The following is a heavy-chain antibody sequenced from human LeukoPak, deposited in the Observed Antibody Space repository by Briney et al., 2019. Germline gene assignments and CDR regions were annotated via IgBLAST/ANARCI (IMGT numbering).Heavy chain of an antibody. D-gene: IGHD3-10*01. Sequence: SQTLSLTCTVSDDSIRSGDYYWSWIRQPPGKGLEWIGYIYYSGSTNYSPSLKSRVIISIDTSKNQFSLGLNSVTAADTAVYYCVRGVWYGELPPDYWGQGTLVTVSS. J-gene: IGHJ4*02. V-gene: IGHV4-30-4*01. CDR1: DDSIRSGDYY. CDR2: IYYSGST. CDR3: VRGVWYGELPPDY.